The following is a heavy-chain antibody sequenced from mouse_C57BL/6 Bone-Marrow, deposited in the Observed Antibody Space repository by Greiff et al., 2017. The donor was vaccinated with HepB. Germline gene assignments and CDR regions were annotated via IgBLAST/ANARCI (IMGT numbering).Heavy chain of an antibody. CDR2: INPSNGGT. D-gene: IGHD2-3*01. J-gene: IGHJ1*03. Sequence: VQLQQPGTELVKPGASVKLSCKASGYTFTSYWMHWVKQRPGQGLEWIGNINPSNGGTNYNEKFKSKATLTVDKSSSTAYMQLSSLTSEDSAVYDCAREVWLVRRYWYFDVWGRGTTVTVSS. CDR1: GYTFTSYW. V-gene: IGHV1-53*01. CDR3: AREVWLVRRYWYFDV.